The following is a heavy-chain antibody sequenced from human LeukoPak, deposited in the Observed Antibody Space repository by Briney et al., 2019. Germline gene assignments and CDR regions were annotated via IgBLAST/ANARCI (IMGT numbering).Heavy chain of an antibody. CDR2: ISTDGSRP. Sequence: PGGSLRLSCAASGFTFSSHWMHWVRQAPGKGLVWVSGISTDGSRPRYADSVKGRFTISRDNSKNTLYLQMNSLRAEDTAVYYCAKGPPFDYWGQGTLVTVSS. V-gene: IGHV3-74*01. CDR1: GFTFSSHW. J-gene: IGHJ4*02. CDR3: AKGPPFDY.